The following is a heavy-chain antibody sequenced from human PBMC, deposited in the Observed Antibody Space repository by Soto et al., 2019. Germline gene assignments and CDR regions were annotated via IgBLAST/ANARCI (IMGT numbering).Heavy chain of an antibody. J-gene: IGHJ1*01. CDR2: IYYSGST. D-gene: IGHD3-22*01. V-gene: IGHV4-59*01. Sequence: PSETLSLTCTVSGGAIISYYWSWIRQPPGKGLEWIGDIYYSGSTNYNPSLKSLVTISVDTSKNQFSLQLSSVTAADPAGYYCGRYDSTGYSGLGNSGQGTVVTVSS. CDR1: GGAIISYY. CDR3: GRYDSTGYSGLGN.